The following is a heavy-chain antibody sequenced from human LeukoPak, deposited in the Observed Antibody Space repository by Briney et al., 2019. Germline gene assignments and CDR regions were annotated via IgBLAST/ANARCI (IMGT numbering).Heavy chain of an antibody. J-gene: IGHJ4*02. CDR1: GFTFETYE. CDR2: IGSGGSMR. D-gene: IGHD1-26*01. Sequence: GSLRLSCAASGFTFETYEMNWVRQPPGRGLEWVAYIGSGGSMRYYADSVKGRFTISRINAKNSLYLQMNSLRAEDTAVYYCARGGSFVNYWGQGTLVTVSS. CDR3: ARGGSFVNY. V-gene: IGHV3-48*03.